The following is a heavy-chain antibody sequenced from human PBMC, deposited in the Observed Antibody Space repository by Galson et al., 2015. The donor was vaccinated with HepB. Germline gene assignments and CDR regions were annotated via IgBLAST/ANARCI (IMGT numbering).Heavy chain of an antibody. V-gene: IGHV3-23*01. D-gene: IGHD6-6*01. CDR2: ISGSGGTT. Sequence: SLRLSCAASGFPFSTYTMSWVRQAPGKGLEWVSAISGSGGTTYYADSVRGRFTISRDNTKRTLYPQMNRLRGEDTALYYCAKDRNSTSPGTYGMDVWGQGTTVTVFS. CDR3: AKDRNSTSPGTYGMDV. CDR1: GFPFSTYT. J-gene: IGHJ6*02.